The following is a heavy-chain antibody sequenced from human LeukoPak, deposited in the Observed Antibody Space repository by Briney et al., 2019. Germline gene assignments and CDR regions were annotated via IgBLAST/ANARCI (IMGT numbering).Heavy chain of an antibody. D-gene: IGHD1-26*01. CDR1: GYTFTGYS. CDR2: INSDSGGT. J-gene: IGHJ6*02. Sequence: ASVKVSCKAAGYTFTGYSMHWVRQAPGQGLEWMGWINSDSGGTNCAQKFQDRVTMTRDTSISTAYMELSRLRSDDTAVYYCVRDGSMDIWGQGTTVTVSS. CDR3: VRDGSMDI. V-gene: IGHV1-2*02.